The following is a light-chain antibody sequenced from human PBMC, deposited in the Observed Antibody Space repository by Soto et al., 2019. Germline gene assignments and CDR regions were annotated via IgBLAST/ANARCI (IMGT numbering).Light chain of an antibody. CDR2: GNS. V-gene: IGLV1-40*01. CDR1: SSNIGAGYD. Sequence: QSVLTQPPSVSGALGQRVTISCTGSSSNIGAGYDVHWYQQLPGTAPKLLIYGNSNRPSGVPDRFSGSKSGTSASLAITGLQAEDEADYYCQSYDSSLSGSHVVFGGGTQLTVL. CDR3: QSYDSSLSGSHVV. J-gene: IGLJ2*01.